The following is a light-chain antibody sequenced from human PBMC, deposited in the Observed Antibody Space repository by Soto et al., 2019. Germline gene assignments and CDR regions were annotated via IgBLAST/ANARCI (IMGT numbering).Light chain of an antibody. J-gene: IGKJ4*01. CDR3: QQRGAWPIV. CDR1: QSVGTY. Sequence: EIVLTQSPATLSLSPGERATLSCRASQSVGTYLVWYQQKPGQAPRLLIYDASKRATGIPDRFSGSGSGTDFTLTISSPAPEDSAGDYCQQRGAWPIVFGGGTRME. CDR2: DAS. V-gene: IGKV3-11*01.